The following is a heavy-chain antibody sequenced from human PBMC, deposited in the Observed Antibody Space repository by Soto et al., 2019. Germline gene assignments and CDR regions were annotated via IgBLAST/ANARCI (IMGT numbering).Heavy chain of an antibody. D-gene: IGHD1-1*01. J-gene: IGHJ6*02. CDR3: ARVRRMLPSVWNEPDYYYGMDV. CDR1: GYTFTSYD. CDR2: MNPNSGNT. V-gene: IGHV1-8*01. Sequence: QVQLVQSGAEVKKPGASVKVSCKASGYTFTSYDINWVRQATGQGLEWMGWMNPNSGNTGYAQKFQGRVTMTRNTSISTAYMELSSLRSEDTAVYYCARVRRMLPSVWNEPDYYYGMDVWGQGTTVTVSS.